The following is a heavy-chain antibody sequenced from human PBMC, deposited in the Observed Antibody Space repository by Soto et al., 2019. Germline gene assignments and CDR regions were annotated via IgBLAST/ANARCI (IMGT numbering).Heavy chain of an antibody. J-gene: IGHJ4*02. V-gene: IGHV3-7*05. CDR3: AQRYCSSTSCHQFDY. CDR2: IKQDGSEK. D-gene: IGHD2-2*01. CDR1: GFTFSSYW. Sequence: GGSLRLSCAASGFTFSSYWMSWVRQAPGKGLEWVANIKQDGSEKYYVDSVKGRFTISRDNAKNSLYLQMNSLRAEDTAVYYCAQRYCSSTSCHQFDYWGQGTLVTVSS.